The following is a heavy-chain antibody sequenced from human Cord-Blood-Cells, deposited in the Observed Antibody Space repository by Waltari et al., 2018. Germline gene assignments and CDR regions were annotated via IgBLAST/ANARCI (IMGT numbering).Heavy chain of an antibody. J-gene: IGHJ4*02. V-gene: IGHV1-2*04. Sequence: QVQLVQSGAEVKKPGASVKVSCKASGYTFTGYYMHWVRQAPGQGLEWMGWINPNSGGTNDAQKFQGWVTMTRDTSISTAYMELSRLRSDDTAVYYCARGGYCSCGSCYFDYWGQGTLVTVSS. CDR2: INPNSGGT. CDR3: ARGGYCSCGSCYFDY. D-gene: IGHD2-15*01. CDR1: GYTFTGYY.